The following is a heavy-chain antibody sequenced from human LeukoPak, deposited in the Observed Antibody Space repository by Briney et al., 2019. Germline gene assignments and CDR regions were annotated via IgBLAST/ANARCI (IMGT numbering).Heavy chain of an antibody. CDR1: GASISDYY. CDR2: IYSVGSP. Sequence: ETLSLACTVSGASISDYYWGWIRQPPGKGLEWIGHIYSVGSPTCSPSLMSRVSISVDTSKNQFSLELSSVTAADTAVYYCARRFRTGGNLHHDAYDVWGQGTVVTVSS. CDR3: ARRFRTGGNLHHDAYDV. V-gene: IGHV4-4*09. D-gene: IGHD1-14*01. J-gene: IGHJ3*01.